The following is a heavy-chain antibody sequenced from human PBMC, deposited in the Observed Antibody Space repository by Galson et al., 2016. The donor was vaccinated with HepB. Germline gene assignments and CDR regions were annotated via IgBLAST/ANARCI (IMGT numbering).Heavy chain of an antibody. CDR1: GFIFNTYT. CDR2: ITPGSTFT. J-gene: IGHJ5*02. CDR3: ARVVTPMAAANRGFGS. Sequence: SLRLSCAASGFIFNTYTMTWVRQAPGKGLEWVSSITPGSTFTNFADSVRGRFTISRDDAENSLYLQMNSLIAEDTALYYGARVVTPMAAANRGFGSWGQGTQVVVSS. D-gene: IGHD6-13*01. V-gene: IGHV3-21*04.